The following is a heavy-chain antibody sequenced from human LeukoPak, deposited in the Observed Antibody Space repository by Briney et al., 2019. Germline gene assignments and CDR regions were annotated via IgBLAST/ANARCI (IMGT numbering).Heavy chain of an antibody. CDR3: AGLPRITMIVAYRRGLSP. Sequence: GASVKVSCKASGGTFSSYAISWVRQAPGQGLEWMGGIIPIFGTANYAQKFQGRVTITADESTSTAYMELSSLRSEDTAVYYCAGLPRITMIVAYRRGLSPWGQGTLVTVSS. D-gene: IGHD3-22*01. V-gene: IGHV1-69*13. CDR2: IIPIFGTA. J-gene: IGHJ5*02. CDR1: GGTFSSYA.